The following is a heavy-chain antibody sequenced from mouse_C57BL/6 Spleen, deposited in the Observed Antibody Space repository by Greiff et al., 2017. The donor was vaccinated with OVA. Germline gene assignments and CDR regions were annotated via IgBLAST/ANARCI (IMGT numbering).Heavy chain of an antibody. J-gene: IGHJ3*01. CDR3: ARESGGGVFAY. Sequence: VQLQESGPGLVKPSQSLSLTCSVTGYSITSGYYWNWIRQSPGNKLEWMGYISYDGRHNYNPSLKNRISITRDTSKKQFFLKVNSVTTEDTATYCCARESGGGVFAYWGQGTLVTVSA. CDR1: GYSITSGYY. V-gene: IGHV3-6*01. CDR2: ISYDGRH.